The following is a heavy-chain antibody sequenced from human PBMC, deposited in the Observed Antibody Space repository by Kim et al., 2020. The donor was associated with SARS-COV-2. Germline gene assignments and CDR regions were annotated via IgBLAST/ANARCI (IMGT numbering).Heavy chain of an antibody. CDR2: ISGSGSDT. J-gene: IGHJ4*02. Sequence: GGSLRLSCAASGFTFDNYPMYWVRQAPGKGLEWVSAISGSGSDTYYADSLKGRVTITRDNSKNTLYLQMNSLRAEDTAVYYCAKGTGSHPSYFDYWGQGTLVTVSS. V-gene: IGHV3-23*01. D-gene: IGHD1-26*01. CDR3: AKGTGSHPSYFDY. CDR1: GFTFDNYP.